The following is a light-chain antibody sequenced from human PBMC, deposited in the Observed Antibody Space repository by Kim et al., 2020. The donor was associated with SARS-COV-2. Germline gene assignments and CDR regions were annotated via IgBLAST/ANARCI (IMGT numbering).Light chain of an antibody. CDR3: QQYYSTPYT. V-gene: IGKV4-1*01. CDR2: WAS. CDR1: QSVLYSSNNKNF. J-gene: IGKJ2*01. Sequence: ATINCKSSQSVLYSSNNKNFLAWHQQKPGQPPKLLIYWASTRESGVPDRFSGSGSGTDFTLTISSLQAEDVAVYYCQQYYSTPYTFGQGTKLEI.